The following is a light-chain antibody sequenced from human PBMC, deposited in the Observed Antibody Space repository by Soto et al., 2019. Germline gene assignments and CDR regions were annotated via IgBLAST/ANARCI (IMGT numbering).Light chain of an antibody. V-gene: IGKV1-39*01. Sequence: DIQMTQSPSSRSASAGDRITMXXRASQSISSYLNWYQQKPGKATKLLXYAASSLQSGVPSRFSGSGSGTDFTLTISSLQPEDFATYYCQQSYSTPTWTFGQGTKV. CDR2: AAS. CDR1: QSISSY. J-gene: IGKJ1*01. CDR3: QQSYSTPTWT.